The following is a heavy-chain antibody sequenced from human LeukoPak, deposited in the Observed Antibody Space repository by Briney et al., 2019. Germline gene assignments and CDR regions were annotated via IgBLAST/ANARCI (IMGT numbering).Heavy chain of an antibody. D-gene: IGHD6-13*01. J-gene: IGHJ5*02. CDR1: GGSIGSSNNYY. V-gene: IGHV4-39*01. Sequence: NSSETLSLTCTVSGGSIGSSNNYYWAWIRQPPGKGLEWIGSINYSGGTWYNWSLKSRVTISIDTSKNQFSLKLSSVTAADTTVYYCARHDGPGTVDPWGQGTLVTVSS. CDR2: INYSGGT. CDR3: ARHDGPGTVDP.